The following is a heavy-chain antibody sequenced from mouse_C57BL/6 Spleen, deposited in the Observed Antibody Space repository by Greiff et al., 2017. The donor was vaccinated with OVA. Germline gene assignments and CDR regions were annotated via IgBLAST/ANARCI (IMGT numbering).Heavy chain of an antibody. CDR2: ISSGGGYI. Sequence: DVMLVESGEGLVKPGGSLKLSCAASGFTFSSYAMSWVRQTPEKRLEWVAYISSGGGYIYYADTVKGRFTISRDNARNTLYLKMSSLKAEDTAMYYCTRIDSWAMDYWGQGTSVTVSS. D-gene: IGHD3-2*01. CDR1: GFTFSSYA. V-gene: IGHV5-9-1*02. CDR3: TRIDSWAMDY. J-gene: IGHJ4*01.